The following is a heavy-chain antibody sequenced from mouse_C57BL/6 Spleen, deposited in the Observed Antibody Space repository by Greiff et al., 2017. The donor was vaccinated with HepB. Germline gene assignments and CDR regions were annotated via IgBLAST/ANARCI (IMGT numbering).Heavy chain of an antibody. CDR3: AADGYYFY. CDR2: IYPGDGDT. Sequence: VQLQQSGPELVKPGASVKISCKASGYAFSSSWMNWVKQRPGKGLEWIGRIYPGDGDTNYNGKFKGKATLTADKSSSTAYMQLSSLTSEDSAVYFCAADGYYFYWGQGTLVTVSA. J-gene: IGHJ3*01. CDR1: GYAFSSSW. V-gene: IGHV1-82*01. D-gene: IGHD2-3*01.